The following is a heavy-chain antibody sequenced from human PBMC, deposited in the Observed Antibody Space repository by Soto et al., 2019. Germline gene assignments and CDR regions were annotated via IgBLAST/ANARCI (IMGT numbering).Heavy chain of an antibody. J-gene: IGHJ4*02. CDR2: ISSSSSTI. CDR1: GFTFSSYS. D-gene: IGHD6-13*01. V-gene: IGHV3-48*01. Sequence: GSLRLSCAASGFTFSSYSMNWVRQAPGKGLEWVSYISSSSSTIYYADSVKGRFTISRDNAKNSLYLQMNSLRAEDTAVYYCAKVNRVIAAAGYLDYWGQGTLVTVSS. CDR3: AKVNRVIAAAGYLDY.